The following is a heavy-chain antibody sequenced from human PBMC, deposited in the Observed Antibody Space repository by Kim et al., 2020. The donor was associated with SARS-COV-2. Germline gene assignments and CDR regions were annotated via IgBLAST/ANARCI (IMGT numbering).Heavy chain of an antibody. Sequence: GGSLRLSCAASGFIFSGYWMHWVRQAPGKGLVWVSIINTDGSITRYADSVRGRFTISRDNAKNTLYLEMNSLRAEDTAVYYCARDVGRSPDSWGQGNLVTVSS. J-gene: IGHJ5*01. CDR3: ARDVGRSPDS. CDR1: GFIFSGYW. CDR2: INTDGSIT. D-gene: IGHD1-26*01. V-gene: IGHV3-74*01.